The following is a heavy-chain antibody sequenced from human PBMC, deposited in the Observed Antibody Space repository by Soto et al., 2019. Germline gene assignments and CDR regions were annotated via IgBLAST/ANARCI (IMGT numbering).Heavy chain of an antibody. Sequence: QPGGSLRLSCAASGFTCSSYAMSWVRQAPGKGLEWVSGISNSGGTTYNADSVKGRFTISRDNSKNTLYLQMDSLRAEDTAVYYCARRIAAAGTRGVYYYYGMEVWGQGTTVTVSS. V-gene: IGHV3-23*01. CDR3: ARRIAAAGTRGVYYYYGMEV. J-gene: IGHJ6*02. CDR2: ISNSGGTT. CDR1: GFTCSSYA. D-gene: IGHD6-13*01.